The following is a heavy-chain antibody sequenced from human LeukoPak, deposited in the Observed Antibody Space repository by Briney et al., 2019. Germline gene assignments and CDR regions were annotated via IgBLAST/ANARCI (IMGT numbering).Heavy chain of an antibody. CDR2: IYDSGRT. D-gene: IGHD3-10*01. CDR1: GGSITSAGYY. CDR3: ARGEYYGSGSYNAFDI. Sequence: SQTLTLTCTVSGGSITSAGYYWTWIRQHPEKGLDWSGYIYDSGRTYYNPALKSRVTISVDMSKNQFSLKLSSVTAADTAVYYCARGEYYGSGSYNAFDIWGQGTLVTVSS. V-gene: IGHV4-31*03. J-gene: IGHJ3*02.